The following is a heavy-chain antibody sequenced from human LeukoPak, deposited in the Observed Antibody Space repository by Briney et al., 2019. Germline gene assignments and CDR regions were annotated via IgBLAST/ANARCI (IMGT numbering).Heavy chain of an antibody. V-gene: IGHV3-53*01. D-gene: IGHD6-13*01. Sequence: GGSLRLSCAASGFTVNSNYLSWVRQAPGKGLEWASTLYNTGNTYYADSVKGRFSISRDNSKNTLFLQMNSLRAEHTAVYYCARLTPAAGRLYFVDWGPGTLVTVSS. CDR3: ARLTPAAGRLYFVD. CDR2: LYNTGNT. J-gene: IGHJ4*02. CDR1: GFTVNSNY.